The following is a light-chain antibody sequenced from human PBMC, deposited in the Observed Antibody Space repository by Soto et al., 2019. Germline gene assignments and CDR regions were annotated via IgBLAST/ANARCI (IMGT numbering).Light chain of an antibody. Sequence: EIVRTQSPATLSVSPGERVTVSCRASQSISRNLAWYQQKPGQAPRLLIYAASTRATGLPARFSGGGSGTEFTLTISSLQSEDFAVYSCQQYNNWPLTFGQGTKVDI. V-gene: IGKV3-15*01. CDR2: AAS. CDR3: QQYNNWPLT. J-gene: IGKJ1*01. CDR1: QSISRN.